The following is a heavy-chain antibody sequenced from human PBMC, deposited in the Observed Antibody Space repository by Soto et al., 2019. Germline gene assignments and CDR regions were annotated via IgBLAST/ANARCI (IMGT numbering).Heavy chain of an antibody. D-gene: IGHD4-17*01. Sequence: QVQLVESGGGLVKPGGSLRLSCAASGFSFSDYHMTWIRQAPGRGLEWVSCISRSATTIDYADSVKGRFTISRDNAKSSLYLQMNSLRAEDTAVYYCARGAIRGDYALWGQGTLVTVSS. CDR1: GFSFSDYH. CDR2: ISRSATTI. V-gene: IGHV3-11*01. CDR3: ARGAIRGDYAL. J-gene: IGHJ4*02.